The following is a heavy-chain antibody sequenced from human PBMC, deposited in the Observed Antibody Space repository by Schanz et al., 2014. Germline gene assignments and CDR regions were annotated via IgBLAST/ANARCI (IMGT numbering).Heavy chain of an antibody. CDR1: GFTFTGHW. CDR3: ARESRYFTGGVCKGDAVDL. CDR2: IKEDGSKK. Sequence: DVQLVESGGGLVQPGGSLRLSCAASGFTFTGHWMSWVRQAPGKGLEWVANIKEDGSKKYYVDSVRGRFTISRDNARNSLYPQSTSLTAEDTAVSLGARESRYFTGGVCKGDAVDLWGQGTLVTVSS. V-gene: IGHV3-7*01. D-gene: IGHD2-8*02. J-gene: IGHJ3*01.